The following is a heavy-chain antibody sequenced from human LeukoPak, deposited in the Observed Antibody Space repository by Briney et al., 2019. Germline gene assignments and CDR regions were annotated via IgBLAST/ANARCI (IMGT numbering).Heavy chain of an antibody. V-gene: IGHV1-69*13. D-gene: IGHD2-2*03. Sequence: SVKVSCKASRGTFSSYAISWVRQAPGQGLEWMGGIIPIFGTANYAQKFQGRVTITADESTSTAYMELSSLRSEDTAVYYCAREGSGGYCSSTSCAPLGYWGRGTLVTVSS. CDR2: IIPIFGTA. J-gene: IGHJ4*02. CDR1: RGTFSSYA. CDR3: AREGSGGYCSSTSCAPLGY.